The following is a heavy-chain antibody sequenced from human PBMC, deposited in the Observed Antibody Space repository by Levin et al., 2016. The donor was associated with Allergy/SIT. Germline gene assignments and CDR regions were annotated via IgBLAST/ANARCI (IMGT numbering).Heavy chain of an antibody. CDR3: ARGQGYYDSILGYYYGMDV. V-gene: IGHV1-69*01. Sequence: WVRQAPGQGLEWMGGIIPIFGTANYAQKFQGRVTITADESTSTAYMELSSLRSEDTAVYYCARGQGYYDSILGYYYGMDVWGQGTTVTVSS. CDR2: IIPIFGTA. J-gene: IGHJ6*02. D-gene: IGHD3-22*01.